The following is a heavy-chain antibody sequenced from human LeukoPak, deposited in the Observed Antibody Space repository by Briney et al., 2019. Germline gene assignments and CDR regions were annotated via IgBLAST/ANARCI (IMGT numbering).Heavy chain of an antibody. V-gene: IGHV3-21*01. CDR1: GFTFSRYS. CDR3: ARVAEAAAFDY. J-gene: IGHJ4*02. Sequence: GGSLRLSCAASGFTFSRYSMNWVRQAPGKGLEWVSSISSSGSYIYYADSVKGRFTISRDNAKNSLYLQMNSLRVEDTAVYYCARVAEAAAFDYWGQGTLVTVSS. D-gene: IGHD6-13*01. CDR2: ISSSGSYI.